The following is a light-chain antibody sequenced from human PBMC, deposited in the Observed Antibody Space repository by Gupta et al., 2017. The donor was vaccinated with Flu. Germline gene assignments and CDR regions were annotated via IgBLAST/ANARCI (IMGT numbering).Light chain of an antibody. CDR2: ENN. CDR1: SGSIARNY. J-gene: IGLJ2*01. Sequence: LLTQPHSVSESPGTTVTISCSRSSGSIARNYTHWYQQRPGTAPKILIFENNQRPSGVPERFSGSIDASSNSAALTVSELKAEDEDDYDSQATDDGNLVFGGGTRLTV. CDR3: QATDDGNLV. V-gene: IGLV6-57*03.